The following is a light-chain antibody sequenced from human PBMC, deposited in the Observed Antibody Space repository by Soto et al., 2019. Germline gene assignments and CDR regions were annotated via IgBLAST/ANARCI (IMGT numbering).Light chain of an antibody. CDR1: SSDVGRYDS. CDR2: GVN. V-gene: IGLV2-14*01. CDR3: NSYTGSSIYV. J-gene: IGLJ1*01. Sequence: QSALAQPASVSGSPGQSITISCTGTSSDVGRYDSVSWYQQHPGKAPKLIIYGVNYRPSGVSDRFSGSKSGNTASLTISGLQAEDEADYYCNSYTGSSIYVFGSGTKVTVL.